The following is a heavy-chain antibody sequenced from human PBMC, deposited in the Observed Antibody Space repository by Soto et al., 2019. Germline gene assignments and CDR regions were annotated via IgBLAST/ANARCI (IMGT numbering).Heavy chain of an antibody. CDR2: ISYDGGNK. D-gene: IGHD3-22*01. CDR3: ARDEDYDSSGYYYDYYGMDV. CDR1: GFTFSSYA. Sequence: QVQLVESGGGVVQPGRSLRLSCAASGFTFSSYAMHWVHQAPGKGLEWVAVISYDGGNKYYADSVKGRFTISRDNSKKTLYLQMNSLRAEDTAVYYCARDEDYDSSGYYYDYYGMDVWGHGTTVAVSS. V-gene: IGHV3-30-3*01. J-gene: IGHJ6*02.